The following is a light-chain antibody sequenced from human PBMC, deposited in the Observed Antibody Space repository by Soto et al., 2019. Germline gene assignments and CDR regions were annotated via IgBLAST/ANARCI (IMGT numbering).Light chain of an antibody. CDR3: QQYNNWPYT. CDR1: QSVSSTY. V-gene: IGKV3-20*01. CDR2: GAS. Sequence: EIMLTQAPGTLSLSPGERATLSCRASQSVSSTYLAWYQQKPGQAPRLLIYGASSRATGIPARFSGSGSGTDFTLTISSLQSEDFAVYYCQQYNNWPYTFGQGTKVDIK. J-gene: IGKJ2*01.